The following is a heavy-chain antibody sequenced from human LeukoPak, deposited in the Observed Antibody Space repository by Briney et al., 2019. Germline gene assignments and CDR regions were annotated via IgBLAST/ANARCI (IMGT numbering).Heavy chain of an antibody. CDR1: GFIFNNAW. CDR2: IKSNPDGGTS. V-gene: IGHV3-15*05. Sequence: PGGSLRLSCGASGFIFNNAWMTWVRQAPGKGLEWGGRIKSNPDGGTSDYAAPVKGRFTSSRDDERKTLYLQLSSLRTEDTAVYYCTTLSYDVHYWGQGTLVTVSS. CDR3: TTLSYDVHY. J-gene: IGHJ4*02. D-gene: IGHD3-3*01.